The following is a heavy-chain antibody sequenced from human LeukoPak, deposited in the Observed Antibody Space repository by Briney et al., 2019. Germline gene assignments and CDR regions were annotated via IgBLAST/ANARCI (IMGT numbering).Heavy chain of an antibody. CDR1: GYTFTNYY. Sequence: ASVKVSCKASGYTFTNYYIHWVRQAPGQGLEWMGNINPSGGSTTYAQRFQDRVFMTGDTSATTVYMELSSLRSEDTAIYYCAREMPETYYFDYWGQGTLVNAPS. V-gene: IGHV1-46*01. CDR2: INPSGGST. CDR3: AREMPETYYFDY. J-gene: IGHJ4*02. D-gene: IGHD2-2*01.